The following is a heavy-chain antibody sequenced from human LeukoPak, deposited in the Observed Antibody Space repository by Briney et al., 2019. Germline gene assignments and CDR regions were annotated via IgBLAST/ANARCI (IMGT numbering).Heavy chain of an antibody. D-gene: IGHD6-19*01. CDR2: IWYDGSNK. CDR1: GFTFSSYG. Sequence: GGSLRLSCAASGFTFSSYGMHWVRHAPGKGLEWVAVIWYDGSNKYYADSVKGRFTISRDNSKNTLYLQMNSLRAEDTAVYYCARDTAVEKFDYWGQGTLVTVSS. J-gene: IGHJ4*02. V-gene: IGHV3-33*01. CDR3: ARDTAVEKFDY.